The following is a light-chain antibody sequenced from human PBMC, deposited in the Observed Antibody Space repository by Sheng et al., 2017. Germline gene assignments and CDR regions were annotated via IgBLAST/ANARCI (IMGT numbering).Light chain of an antibody. Sequence: EIQMTQSPSTLFASVGDRVTITCRASQSISSWLAWYQQKPGKAPKLLIYKASSLESGVPLRFSGSGSGTEFTLTISSLQPDDFATYYCQQYDSDPRTFGQGTKVEIK. CDR2: KAS. J-gene: IGKJ1*01. CDR1: QSISSW. CDR3: QQYDSDPRT. V-gene: IGKV1-5*03.